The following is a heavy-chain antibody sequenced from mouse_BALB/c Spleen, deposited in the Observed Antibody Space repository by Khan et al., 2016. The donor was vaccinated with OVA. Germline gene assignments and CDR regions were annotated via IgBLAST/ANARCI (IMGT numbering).Heavy chain of an antibody. CDR2: INPSTGYT. CDR1: GYTFTSYW. D-gene: IGHD1-1*01. Sequence: QIQLVQSGAELAKPGASVKMSCKASGYTFTSYWMHWVKQRPGQGLEWIGYINPSTGYTEYNQKFKDKATLTADKSSSTAYMQLSSLTSEDSAVYYCANNVSSSARLTYWGQGTLVTVSA. J-gene: IGHJ3*01. V-gene: IGHV1-7*01. CDR3: ANNVSSSARLTY.